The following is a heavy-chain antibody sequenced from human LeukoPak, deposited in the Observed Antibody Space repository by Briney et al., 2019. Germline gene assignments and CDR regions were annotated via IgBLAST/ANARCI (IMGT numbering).Heavy chain of an antibody. J-gene: IGHJ5*02. D-gene: IGHD3-16*02. CDR1: GYTFTSYG. V-gene: IGHV1-18*01. CDR3: ARVGGFDDYVWGSYRYSWFDP. Sequence: ASVKVSCKASGYTFTSYGISWVRQAPGQGLEWMGWISAYNGNTNYAQKLQGRVTMTTDTSTSTAYMELRSLRSDDTAVYYYARVGGFDDYVWGSYRYSWFDPWGQGTLVTVSS. CDR2: ISAYNGNT.